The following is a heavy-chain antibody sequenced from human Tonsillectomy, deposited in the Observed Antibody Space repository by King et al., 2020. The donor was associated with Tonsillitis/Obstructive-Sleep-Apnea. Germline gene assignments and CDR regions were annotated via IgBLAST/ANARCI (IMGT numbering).Heavy chain of an antibody. D-gene: IGHD6-13*01. Sequence: AQLVQSGAEVKKPGASVKVSCKASGYTFTSYAITWVRQAPGQGLEGRGWISAYNGNTNYAQKLQGRVTMTTDTSTSTADMELRSLGSDDTAVYYCARGVGGSSWYDYWGQGTLVTVSS. V-gene: IGHV1-18*01. CDR1: GYTFTSYA. J-gene: IGHJ4*02. CDR2: ISAYNGNT. CDR3: ARGVGGSSWYDY.